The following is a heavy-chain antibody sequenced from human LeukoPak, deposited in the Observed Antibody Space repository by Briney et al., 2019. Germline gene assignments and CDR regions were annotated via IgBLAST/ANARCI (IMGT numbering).Heavy chain of an antibody. V-gene: IGHV3-30*12. D-gene: IGHD3-22*01. CDR1: GFTFSSYG. J-gene: IGHJ4*02. CDR3: ATKEYYYDSSGPSEY. Sequence: GGSLRLSCAASGFTFSSYGMHWVRQAPGKGLEWVAVISYDGSNKYYADSVKGRFTISRDNSKNTLYLQMNSLRAEDTAVYYCATKEYYYDSSGPSEYWGQGTLVTVSS. CDR2: ISYDGSNK.